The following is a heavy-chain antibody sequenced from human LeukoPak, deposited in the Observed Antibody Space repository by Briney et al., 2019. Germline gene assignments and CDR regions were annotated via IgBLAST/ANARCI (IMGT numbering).Heavy chain of an antibody. Sequence: SETLSLTCTVSGGSISSYYWSWIRQPAGKGLEWIGRIYTSGSTNYNPSLKSRVTMSVDTSKNQFSLKLSSVTAADTAVYYCARAHVVPAAISGWFDPWGQGTLVTVSS. CDR1: GGSISSYY. CDR2: IYTSGST. D-gene: IGHD2-2*01. V-gene: IGHV4-4*07. CDR3: ARAHVVPAAISGWFDP. J-gene: IGHJ5*02.